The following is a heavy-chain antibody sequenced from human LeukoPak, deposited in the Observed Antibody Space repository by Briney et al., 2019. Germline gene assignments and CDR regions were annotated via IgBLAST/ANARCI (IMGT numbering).Heavy chain of an antibody. CDR1: GFTFDDYA. CDR3: AREAMVRGVIRGEIDY. J-gene: IGHJ4*02. CDR2: IKHDGSED. V-gene: IGHV3-7*01. D-gene: IGHD3-10*01. Sequence: GGSLRLSCAASGFTFDDYAMHWVRHAPGKGLEWVANIKHDGSEDYYLDSVKGRFTISRDNAKNSLYLQMNSLRAEDTAVYYCAREAMVRGVIRGEIDYWGQGTLVTVSS.